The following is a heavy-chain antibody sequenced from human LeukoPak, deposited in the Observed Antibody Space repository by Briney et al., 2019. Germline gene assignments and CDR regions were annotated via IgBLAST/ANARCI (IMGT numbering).Heavy chain of an antibody. V-gene: IGHV3-15*01. CDR3: GTGGYIYTGNFDF. Sequence: GGSLRLSCATSGFTFSNAWMTWVRQAPGKGLEWLGRIRSKSSGGTSDYAAPLQRRFTFSRDDSKDTLYLQMNNLKTEDTAVYYCGTGGYIYTGNFDFWGQGTLVTVSS. D-gene: IGHD5-18*01. J-gene: IGHJ4*02. CDR2: IRSKSSGGTS. CDR1: GFTFSNAW.